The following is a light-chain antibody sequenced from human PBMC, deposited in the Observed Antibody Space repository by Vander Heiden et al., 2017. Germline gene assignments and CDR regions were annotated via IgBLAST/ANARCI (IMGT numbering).Light chain of an antibody. Sequence: DIQMTQSPSTLYAAVGDRVTITCRASQSTSSWLAWYQQKPGKAPKLLIYDASSLERGVPSRLSGSRFGTEFTLTISSRPLDAFAPYSCQQDNSSFPHTFGGGTKVEIK. CDR1: QSTSSW. V-gene: IGKV1-5*01. CDR2: DAS. J-gene: IGKJ4*01. CDR3: QQDNSSFPHT.